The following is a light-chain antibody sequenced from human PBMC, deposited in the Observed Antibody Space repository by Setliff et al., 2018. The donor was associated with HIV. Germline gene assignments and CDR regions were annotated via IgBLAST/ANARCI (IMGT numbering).Light chain of an antibody. Sequence: QSVLAQPPYVSGAPGQSVTISCTGSTSDIGHYNRVSWYQQPPGAAPKLIMYEVSHRPSGVPDRFSGSKSGSTASLTISGLQPEDEADYYCGSYTTSITFVFGTGTKGTVL. CDR1: TSDIGHYNR. V-gene: IGLV2-18*02. J-gene: IGLJ1*01. CDR3: GSYTTSITFV. CDR2: EVS.